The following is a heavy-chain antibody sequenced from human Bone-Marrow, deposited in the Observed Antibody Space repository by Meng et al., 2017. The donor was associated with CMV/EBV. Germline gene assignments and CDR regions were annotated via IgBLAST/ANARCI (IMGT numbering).Heavy chain of an antibody. V-gene: IGHV3-43D*03. D-gene: IGHD3-10*01. CDR1: GFTFDDYA. Sequence: GESLKISCAASGFTFDDYAMHWVRQAPGKGLEWVSLISWDGGSTYYADSVKGRFTISRDNSNNPLYLQMNSLRAEYTALYFCAKGTGFLRPGEYYFDYWGQRTLVAASS. CDR2: ISWDGGST. CDR3: AKGTGFLRPGEYYFDY. J-gene: IGHJ4*02.